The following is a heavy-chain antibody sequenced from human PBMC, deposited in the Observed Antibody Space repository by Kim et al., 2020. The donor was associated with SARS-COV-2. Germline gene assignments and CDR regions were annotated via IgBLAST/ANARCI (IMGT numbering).Heavy chain of an antibody. V-gene: IGHV4-39*07. J-gene: IGHJ3*02. CDR3: ARDHKMTIDI. CDR2: T. Sequence: TYYNPSLKSRVTISVDTSKNQFSLKQSSVTAADTAVYYCARDHKMTIDIWGQGTMVTVSS. D-gene: IGHD4-17*01.